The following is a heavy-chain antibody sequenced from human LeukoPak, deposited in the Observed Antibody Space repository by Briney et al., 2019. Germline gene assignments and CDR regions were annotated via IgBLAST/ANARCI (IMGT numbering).Heavy chain of an antibody. CDR3: ARQQLSQLYYFDN. V-gene: IGHV4-59*01. D-gene: IGHD6-13*01. CDR2: IYYTGST. Sequence: SETLSLTCTVTGGSISSYYWSWIRQPPGKGLEWIGYIYYTGSTNYNPSLKSRVTITVDTSKNQFSLKLSSVTAADTAVYYCARQQLSQLYYFDNWGQGTLVTVSS. J-gene: IGHJ4*02. CDR1: GGSISSYY.